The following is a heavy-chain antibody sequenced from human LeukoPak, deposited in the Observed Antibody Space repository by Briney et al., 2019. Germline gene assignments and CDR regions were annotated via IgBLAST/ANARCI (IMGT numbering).Heavy chain of an antibody. CDR1: GFIFENFA. CDR2: VSFDGTNN. Sequence: GGSLRLSCVASGFIFENFAIHGVRQAPGKGREWVSIVSFDGTNNFYADSVNGRFTVSRDNSKNTVYLHMNSLRPDDTAVYFCARDRNVIGADFDSWGQGTLVTVSS. J-gene: IGHJ5*01. D-gene: IGHD2/OR15-2a*01. V-gene: IGHV3-30*04. CDR3: ARDRNVIGADFDS.